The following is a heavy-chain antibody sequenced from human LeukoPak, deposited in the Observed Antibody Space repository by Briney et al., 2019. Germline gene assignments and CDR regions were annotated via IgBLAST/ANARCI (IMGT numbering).Heavy chain of an antibody. CDR3: AREPDHGYCSSTSCFKYNWFDP. CDR1: GGTFSSYA. J-gene: IGHJ5*02. CDR2: IIPIFGTT. Sequence: SVKVSCKASGGTFSSYAISWVRQAPGQGLEWMGRIIPIFGTTNYAQKFKGRVTITTDESTSTAYMELSSLRSEATAVYYGAREPDHGYCSSTSCFKYNWFDPWGQGTLVTVSS. D-gene: IGHD2-2*01. V-gene: IGHV1-69*05.